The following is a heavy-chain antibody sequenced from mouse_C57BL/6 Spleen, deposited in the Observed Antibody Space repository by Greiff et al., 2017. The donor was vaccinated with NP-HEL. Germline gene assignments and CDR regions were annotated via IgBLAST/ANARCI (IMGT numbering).Heavy chain of an antibody. CDR2: IDPSDSYT. D-gene: IGHD1-1*01. CDR1: GYTFTSYW. Sequence: VQLQQPGAELVRPGTSVKLSCKASGYTFTSYWLHWVKQRPGQGLEWIGVIDPSDSYTNYNQKFKGKATLTVDTSSSTAYMQLSSLTSEDSAVYYCARGAYYGSSYLFAYWGQGTLVTVSA. CDR3: ARGAYYGSSYLFAY. J-gene: IGHJ3*01. V-gene: IGHV1-59*01.